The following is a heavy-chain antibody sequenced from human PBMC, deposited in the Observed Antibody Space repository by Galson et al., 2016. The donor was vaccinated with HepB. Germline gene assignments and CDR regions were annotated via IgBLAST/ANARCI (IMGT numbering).Heavy chain of an antibody. CDR1: GFTFNDAA. CDR3: TRQGKTSLAGTGFDY. CDR2: IRTEPFNYAT. Sequence: SLRLSCAASGFTFNDAAMYWVRQASGKGLEFVGRIRTEPFNYATIYGASVKGRFTISRDDSKSTVYLQMNSLKTEDSAVYYCTRQGKTSLAGTGFDYWGQGGRVTGSS. D-gene: IGHD6-19*01. J-gene: IGHJ4*02. V-gene: IGHV3-73*01.